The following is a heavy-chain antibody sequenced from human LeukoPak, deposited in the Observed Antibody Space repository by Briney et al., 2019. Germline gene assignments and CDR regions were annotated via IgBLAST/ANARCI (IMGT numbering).Heavy chain of an antibody. CDR2: INHSGST. V-gene: IGHV4-34*01. CDR1: GGSFSGYY. J-gene: IGHJ4*02. Sequence: SETLSLTCAVYGGSFSGYYWSWIRQPPGKGLEWIGEINHSGSTNYNPSLKSRVPISVDTSKNQFSLKLSSVTAADTAVYYCARAFVVVPAAHFDYWGQGTLVTVSS. D-gene: IGHD2-2*01. CDR3: ARAFVVVPAAHFDY.